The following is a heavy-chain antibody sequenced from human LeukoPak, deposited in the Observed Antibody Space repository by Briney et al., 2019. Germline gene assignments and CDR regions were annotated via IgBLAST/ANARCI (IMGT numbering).Heavy chain of an antibody. J-gene: IGHJ4*02. Sequence: GGSLRLSCAASGFTFDDYAMHWVRQGPGEGLEWVSGISWNGGNIAYADSVKGRFTISRDSARNSLYLQMNSLRAEDTALYYCARGRNYGVGPSFDYWGQGTLVIVS. CDR2: ISWNGGNI. D-gene: IGHD3-3*01. CDR1: GFTFDDYA. CDR3: ARGRNYGVGPSFDY. V-gene: IGHV3-9*01.